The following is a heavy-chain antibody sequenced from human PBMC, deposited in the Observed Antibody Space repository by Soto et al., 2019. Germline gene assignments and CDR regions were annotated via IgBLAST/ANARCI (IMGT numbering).Heavy chain of an antibody. J-gene: IGHJ6*02. CDR2: ISYDGSNK. D-gene: IGHD4-17*01. CDR1: GFTFSSYG. V-gene: IGHV3-30*18. Sequence: PGGALRLSCAASGFTFSSYGMHWARQAPGKGLEWVAVISYDGSNKYYADSVKGRFTISRDNSKNTLYLQMNSLRAEDTAVYYCAKAGPVTTFYSYYCCMDVWGQGTTVTVSS. CDR3: AKAGPVTTFYSYYCCMDV.